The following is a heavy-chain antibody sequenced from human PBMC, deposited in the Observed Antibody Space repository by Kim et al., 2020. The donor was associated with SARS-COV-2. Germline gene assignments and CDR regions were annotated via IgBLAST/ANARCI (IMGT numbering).Heavy chain of an antibody. V-gene: IGHV3-11*01. J-gene: IGHJ4*02. CDR3: ARDEHYYDSSGYYLDY. D-gene: IGHD3-22*01. Sequence: SVKGRFPIPRDNAKNSLYLQMNSLRAEDTAVYYCARDEHYYDSSGYYLDYWGQGTLVTVSS.